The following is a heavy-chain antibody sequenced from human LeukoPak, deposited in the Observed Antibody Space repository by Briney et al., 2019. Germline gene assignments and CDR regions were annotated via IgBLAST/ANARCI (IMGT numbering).Heavy chain of an antibody. V-gene: IGHV4-34*01. D-gene: IGHD3-10*01. CDR2: INHSGST. CDR1: GGSVSGYY. J-gene: IGHJ4*02. CDR3: ARGRSRYMVRGVIFDY. Sequence: PSETLSLTCAVYGGSVSGYYWIWIRQPPGKGLEWIGEINHSGSTNYNPSLKSRVTISVDTSKNQFSLKLSSVTAADTAVYYCARGRSRYMVRGVIFDYWGQGTLVTVSS.